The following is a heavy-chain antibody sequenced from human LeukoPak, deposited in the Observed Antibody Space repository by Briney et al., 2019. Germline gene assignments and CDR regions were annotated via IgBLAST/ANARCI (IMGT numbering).Heavy chain of an antibody. V-gene: IGHV3-23*01. CDR3: AKGLGKATVTPLGY. Sequence: HSGGSLRLSCAVSGFTFSSYAMSWVRQAPGKGLEWVSGISGSGGSTYYADSVKGRFTISRDNSKNTLYLQMDSLRAEDTAVYYCAKGLGKATVTPLGYWGQGTLVTVSS. D-gene: IGHD4-11*01. CDR1: GFTFSSYA. J-gene: IGHJ4*02. CDR2: ISGSGGST.